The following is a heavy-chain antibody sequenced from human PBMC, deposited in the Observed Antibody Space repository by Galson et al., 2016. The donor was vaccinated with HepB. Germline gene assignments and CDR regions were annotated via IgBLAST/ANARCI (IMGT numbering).Heavy chain of an antibody. J-gene: IGHJ4*02. CDR3: ASEGVGGFDY. V-gene: IGHV3-7*01. D-gene: IGHD1-26*01. CDR2: IKQDGGEK. CDR1: GFTFRSYW. Sequence: SLRLSCAASGFTFRSYWMSWIRQAPGKGLEWVANIKQDGGEKDYVASVKGRFTISRDNAKNSVYLQMNSLRAEDTAVYYCASEGVGGFDYWGQGTLVTVSS.